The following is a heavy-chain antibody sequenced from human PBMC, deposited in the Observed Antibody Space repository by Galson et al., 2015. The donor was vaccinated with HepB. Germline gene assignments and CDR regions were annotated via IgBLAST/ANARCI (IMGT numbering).Heavy chain of an antibody. CDR3: ARGGYSYLTSFNY. CDR1: GDSVSSNSAS. Sequence: AISGDSVSSNSASWNWIRQSPSRGPEWLGRTYYRSKWYNDYALSVKSRITITPDTSKNQFSLQLSSVTPEDTAVYYCARGGYSYLTSFNYWGQGTLVTVSS. V-gene: IGHV6-1*01. CDR2: TYYRSKWYN. D-gene: IGHD5-18*01. J-gene: IGHJ4*02.